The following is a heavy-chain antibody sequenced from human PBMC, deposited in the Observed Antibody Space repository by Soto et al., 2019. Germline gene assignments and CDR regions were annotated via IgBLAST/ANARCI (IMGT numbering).Heavy chain of an antibody. J-gene: IGHJ6*02. CDR2: INPNSGGT. Sequence: QVQLVQSGAEVKKPGASVKVSCKASGYTFTGYYMHWVRQAPVQGLEWMGWINPNSGGTNYAQKFQGWVTMTRDTSISTAYMELSRLRSDDTAVYYCARGVRDCSSTSCYYYYGMDVWGQGTTVTVSS. D-gene: IGHD2-2*01. CDR3: ARGVRDCSSTSCYYYYGMDV. V-gene: IGHV1-2*04. CDR1: GYTFTGYY.